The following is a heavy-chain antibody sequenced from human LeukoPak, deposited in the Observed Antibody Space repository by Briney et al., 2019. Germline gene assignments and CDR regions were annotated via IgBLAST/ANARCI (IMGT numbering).Heavy chain of an antibody. J-gene: IGHJ4*02. CDR1: GGPFSGYY. D-gene: IGHD6-19*01. V-gene: IGHV4-34*01. CDR3: ARGPGGWLVPYDY. Sequence: SETLSLTCAVYGGPFSGYYWSWIRQPPGKGLEWIGEINHSGSTNYNPSLKSRVTISVDTSKNQFSLKLSSVTAADTAVYYCARGPGGWLVPYDYWGQGTLVTVSS. CDR2: INHSGST.